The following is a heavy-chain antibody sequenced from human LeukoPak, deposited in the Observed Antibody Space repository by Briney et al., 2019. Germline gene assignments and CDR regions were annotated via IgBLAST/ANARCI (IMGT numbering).Heavy chain of an antibody. CDR1: GFTFSTYD. CDR3: ARGGPGWYFDL. V-gene: IGHV3-13*01. J-gene: IGHJ2*01. Sequence: GGSLRLSCAASGFTFSTYDMQWVRQATGKGLEWVSIIGTAGDSYSPGSVKGRFTISRDNVKNSVHLQMNSLRAGDTAVYYCARGGPGWYFDLWGRGTLVTVSS. CDR2: IGTAGDS.